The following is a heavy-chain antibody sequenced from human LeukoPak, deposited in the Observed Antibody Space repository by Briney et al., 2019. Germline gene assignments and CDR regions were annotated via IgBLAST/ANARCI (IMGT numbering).Heavy chain of an antibody. V-gene: IGHV4-31*03. CDR1: GGSISSGGYY. Sequence: SETLSLTCTVSGGSISSGGYYWSWIRQHPGKGLEWIGYIYYSGSTYYNPSLKSRVTISVDTSKNQFSLKLSSVTAADTAVYYCARDNSDLDEYAFDIWGQGTMVTVSS. CDR3: ARDNSDLDEYAFDI. J-gene: IGHJ3*02. CDR2: IYYSGST. D-gene: IGHD1-1*01.